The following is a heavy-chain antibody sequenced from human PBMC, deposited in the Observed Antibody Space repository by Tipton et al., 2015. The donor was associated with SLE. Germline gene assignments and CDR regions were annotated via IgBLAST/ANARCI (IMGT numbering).Heavy chain of an antibody. D-gene: IGHD2-21*02. CDR1: GFTFSRSL. Sequence: SLRLSCAGSGFTFSRSLMSWVRQALGKGLEWVANINQDGSEKYYVDSVKGRFTISRDNAKNSVYLQMTSLTAEDTAVYYCARNLAVTGASHFDYWGLGTLVTVSS. V-gene: IGHV3-7*01. CDR3: ARNLAVTGASHFDY. J-gene: IGHJ4*02. CDR2: INQDGSEK.